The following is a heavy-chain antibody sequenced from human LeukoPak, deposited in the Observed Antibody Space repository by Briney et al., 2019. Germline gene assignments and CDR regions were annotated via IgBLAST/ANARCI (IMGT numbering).Heavy chain of an antibody. V-gene: IGHV3-30*02. Sequence: GGSLRLSCAASGFTFTTCAMHWVRQAPGKGLEGVAYIRYDGNNKNYAGSVKGRFTISRDNSKDMLYLQMNSLRPEDTAVYYCAKGDDYGANTRLPKYNWFDPWGQGTLVTVSS. CDR2: IRYDGNNK. CDR3: AKGDDYGANTRLPKYNWFDP. CDR1: GFTFTTCA. J-gene: IGHJ5*02. D-gene: IGHD4-23*01.